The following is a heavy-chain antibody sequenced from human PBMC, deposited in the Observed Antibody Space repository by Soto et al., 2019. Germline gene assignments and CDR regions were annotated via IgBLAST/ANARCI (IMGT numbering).Heavy chain of an antibody. J-gene: IGHJ4*02. CDR2: ISGYNGNT. Sequence: AASVKVSCKASGYTFTTYAIAWVRQAPGQGLEWMGWISGYNGNTDYAQKFQGKITMTTDTSTNTAYLELTSLTSDDTAVYYCARSGGSSSPLHYWGQGTLVTVSS. V-gene: IGHV1-18*01. CDR1: GYTFTTYA. CDR3: ARSGGSSSPLHY. D-gene: IGHD6-6*01.